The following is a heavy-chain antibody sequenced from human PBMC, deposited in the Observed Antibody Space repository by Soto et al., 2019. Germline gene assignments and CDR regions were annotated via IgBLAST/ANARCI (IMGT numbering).Heavy chain of an antibody. CDR1: GLTFSRAD. J-gene: IGHJ4*02. V-gene: IGHV3-23*01. CDR3: ATHSWDH. CDR2: ISGSGGDI. Sequence: EVQLSESGGGLVQPWGSLRLSCAASGLTFSRADLSWVRQAPGKGLEWVSAISGSGGDIHYADSVKGRFTVSRDNPKNTLFLQMSSLRVEDTAIYYCATHSWDHWGQGTLVTVSS.